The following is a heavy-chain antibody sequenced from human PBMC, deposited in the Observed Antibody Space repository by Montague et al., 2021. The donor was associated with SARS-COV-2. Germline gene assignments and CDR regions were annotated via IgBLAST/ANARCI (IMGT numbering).Heavy chain of an antibody. CDR3: AKQRGTITTTFDY. V-gene: IGHV3-23*01. J-gene: IGHJ4*02. CDR2: IRGDGDKT. CDR1: GFSFDTYG. Sequence: SLRLSCAASGFSFDTYGMSWVRQAPGQGLEWVSSIRGDGDKTYYSGSVKGRFAISRDTSNNTLYLQMNSLRAEDTAIYYCAKQRGTITTTFDYWGQGSLVTVSS. D-gene: IGHD1-1*01.